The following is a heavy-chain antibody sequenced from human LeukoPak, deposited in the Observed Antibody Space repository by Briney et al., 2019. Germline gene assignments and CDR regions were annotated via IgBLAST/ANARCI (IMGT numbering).Heavy chain of an antibody. CDR3: ARSTHHFDY. CDR1: GGSISSYY. CDR2: IYYSGST. J-gene: IGHJ4*02. V-gene: IGHV4-30-4*01. Sequence: PSETLSLTCTVSGGSISSYYWSWIRQPPGKGLEWIGYIYYSGSTYYNPSLKSRVTISVDTSKNQFSLKLSSVTAADTAVYYCARSTHHFDYWGQGTLVTVSS.